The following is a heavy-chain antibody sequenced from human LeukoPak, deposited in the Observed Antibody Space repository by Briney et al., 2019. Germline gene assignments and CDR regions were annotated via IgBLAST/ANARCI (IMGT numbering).Heavy chain of an antibody. D-gene: IGHD1-26*01. Sequence: GASVKVSCKASGYTFTSYGISWVRQAPGQGLEWMGWISAHNGNTNYAQKLQGRVTMTTDTSTSTAYMELGSLRSDDTAVYLCASFGDSGTYPSSFDYWGQGTLVTVSS. CDR3: ASFGDSGTYPSSFDY. CDR1: GYTFTSYG. CDR2: ISAHNGNT. J-gene: IGHJ4*02. V-gene: IGHV1-18*01.